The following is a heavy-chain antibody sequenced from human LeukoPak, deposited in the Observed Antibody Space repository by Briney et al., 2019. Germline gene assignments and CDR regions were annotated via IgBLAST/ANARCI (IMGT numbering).Heavy chain of an antibody. CDR3: AKGQELDDGVFDS. D-gene: IGHD1-1*01. CDR1: GFTFNIYE. CDR2: IRSNGETV. Sequence: SGGSLRLSCAASGFTFNIYEMNWVRQAPGKGLEWVSAIRSNGETVYNADSVKGRFTISRDNSRQTLFLQMSSLRVEDTATYYCAKGQELDDGVFDSWGQGTLVTVSS. J-gene: IGHJ4*02. V-gene: IGHV3-23*01.